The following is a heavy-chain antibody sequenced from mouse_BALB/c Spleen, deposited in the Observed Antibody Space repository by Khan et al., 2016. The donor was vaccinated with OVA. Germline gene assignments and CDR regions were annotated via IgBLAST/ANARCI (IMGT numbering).Heavy chain of an antibody. CDR3: VREGGYYRSDGWFAY. V-gene: IGHV1-4*01. Sequence: QVQLQQPGAELARPGASVKMSCKASGYTFTTYTIHWVKQRPGQGLEWIGYIIPSNDYTNYNQKFKDRATLTADKSSSTAYMQLSSLTSEDSAVYYCVREGGYYRSDGWFAYWGQGTLVTVSA. CDR2: IIPSNDYT. CDR1: GYTFTTYT. J-gene: IGHJ3*01. D-gene: IGHD2-14*01.